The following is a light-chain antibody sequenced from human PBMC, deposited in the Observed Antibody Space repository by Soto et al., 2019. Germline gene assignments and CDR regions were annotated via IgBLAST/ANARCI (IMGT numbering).Light chain of an antibody. CDR2: EVS. CDR3: SSFTSSNTLYV. CDR1: SSDIGGYNY. J-gene: IGLJ1*01. Sequence: QSALTQPASVSGSPGQSITISCAGTSSDIGGYNYVSWYQQPPGKAPKVIISEVSNRPSGVSNRFSGSKSGNTASLTISGLQAEDESDYSCSSFTSSNTLYVFGTGPKLTVL. V-gene: IGLV2-14*01.